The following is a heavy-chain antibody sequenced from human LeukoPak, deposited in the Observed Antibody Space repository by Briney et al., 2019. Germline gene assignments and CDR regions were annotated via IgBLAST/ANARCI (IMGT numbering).Heavy chain of an antibody. Sequence: GGSLRLSCAASGFTFDDYAIHWVRQAPGKGLEWVSGISWNSGSIGYADSVKGRFTISRDNAKNSLYLQMNSLRAEDTALYYCAKDGGDGYNWKPSGFDYWGQGTLVTVSS. CDR2: ISWNSGSI. CDR1: GFTFDDYA. J-gene: IGHJ4*02. V-gene: IGHV3-9*01. D-gene: IGHD5-24*01. CDR3: AKDGGDGYNWKPSGFDY.